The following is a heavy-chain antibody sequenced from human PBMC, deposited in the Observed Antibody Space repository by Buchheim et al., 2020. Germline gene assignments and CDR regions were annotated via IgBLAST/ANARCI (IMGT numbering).Heavy chain of an antibody. J-gene: IGHJ5*02. CDR1: GFTFSSYG. CDR2: ISYDGSNK. V-gene: IGHV3-30*18. D-gene: IGHD1-1*01. Sequence: QVQLVESGGGVVQPGRSLRLSCAASGFTFSSYGMHWVRQAPGKGLEWVAVISYDGSNKYYADSVKGRFTISRDNSKNTLYLQMNSLRAEDTAVYYCVKATGTMVNWFDPWGQGTL. CDR3: VKATGTMVNWFDP.